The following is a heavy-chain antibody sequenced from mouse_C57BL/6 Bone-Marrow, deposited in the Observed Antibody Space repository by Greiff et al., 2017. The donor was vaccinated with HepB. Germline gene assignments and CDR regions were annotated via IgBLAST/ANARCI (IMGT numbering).Heavy chain of an antibody. CDR3: AGYGYDEGFAY. CDR2: IYPRDGST. Sequence: VQLQQSGPELVKPGASVKLSCKASGYTFTSYDINWVKQRPGQGLEWIGWIYPRDGSTKYNEKFKGKATLTVDTSSSTAYMELHSLTSEDSAVYFCAGYGYDEGFAYWGQGTLVTVSA. J-gene: IGHJ3*01. D-gene: IGHD2-2*01. CDR1: GYTFTSYD. V-gene: IGHV1-85*01.